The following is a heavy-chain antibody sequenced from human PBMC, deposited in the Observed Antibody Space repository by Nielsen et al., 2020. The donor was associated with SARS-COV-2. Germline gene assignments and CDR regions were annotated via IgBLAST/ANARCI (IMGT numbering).Heavy chain of an antibody. V-gene: IGHV3-9*01. CDR2: ISWNSGSI. CDR3: AKEGGTVVWL. Sequence: GGSLRLSCAASGFTFDDYAMHWVRQAPGKGLEWVSGISWNSGSIGYADSVKGRFTISRDNAKNSLYLQMNSLRAEDTALYYCAKEGGTVVWLWGQGTLVTVSS. J-gene: IGHJ4*02. D-gene: IGHD4-23*01. CDR1: GFTFDDYA.